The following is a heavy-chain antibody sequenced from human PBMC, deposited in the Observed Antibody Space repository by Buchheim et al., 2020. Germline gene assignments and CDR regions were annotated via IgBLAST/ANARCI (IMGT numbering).Heavy chain of an antibody. CDR2: ISSSSSTI. D-gene: IGHD3-3*01. Sequence: EVQLVESGGGLVQPGGSLRLSCAASGFTFSSYSMYWVRQAPGKALEWVSYISSSSSTIYSADSVKGRFTISRDNAKNSLYLEMNSRRDEDTAVYYWARGGVRFLEYLLLWGQGT. V-gene: IGHV3-48*02. CDR1: GFTFSSYS. J-gene: IGHJ4*02. CDR3: ARGGVRFLEYLLL.